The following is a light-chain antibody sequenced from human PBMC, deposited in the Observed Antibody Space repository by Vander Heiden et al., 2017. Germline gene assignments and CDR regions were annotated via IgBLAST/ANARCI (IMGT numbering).Light chain of an antibody. CDR3: QQYYSTPHT. CDR1: QSVLYSSNNKNY. Sequence: DIVMTPSPDSLAVALGERATINCKSSQSVLYSSNNKNYLAWYQQKPGQPPKLLIYWASTRESGVPDRFSGSGSGTDFTLTISSLQAEDVAVYYCQQYYSTPHTFGHGTKVDLK. J-gene: IGKJ3*01. CDR2: WAS. V-gene: IGKV4-1*01.